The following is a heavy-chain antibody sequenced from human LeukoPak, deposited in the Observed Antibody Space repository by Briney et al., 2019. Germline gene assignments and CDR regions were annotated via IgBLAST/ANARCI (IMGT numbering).Heavy chain of an antibody. V-gene: IGHV4-61*02. CDR1: GGSVSRSSYS. D-gene: IGHD6-19*01. Sequence: SETLSLTCTVSGGSVSRSSYSWTWIRQSAEKGLEWIGRISTSGSTTYNPSLESRVTISLETSKNQFSLRLSSVTAADTAVYYCAKSLWISGWSVGFDSWGQGTLVTVSS. CDR3: AKSLWISGWSVGFDS. J-gene: IGHJ4*02. CDR2: ISTSGST.